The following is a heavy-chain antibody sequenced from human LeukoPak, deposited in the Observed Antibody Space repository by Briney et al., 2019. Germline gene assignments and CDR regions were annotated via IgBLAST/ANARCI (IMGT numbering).Heavy chain of an antibody. J-gene: IGHJ4*02. CDR3: ATGGGLATEIDY. Sequence: GGSLRLSCATSGFTSSGCAMHWVRQAPGKGLEWVAVVSYDGIIKYYADSLKGRFTISRDNSKNTLYLQMNSLRTEDTAMYYCATGGGLATEIDYWGQGTLVTVSS. D-gene: IGHD3-16*01. CDR1: GFTSSGCA. V-gene: IGHV3-30*04. CDR2: VSYDGIIK.